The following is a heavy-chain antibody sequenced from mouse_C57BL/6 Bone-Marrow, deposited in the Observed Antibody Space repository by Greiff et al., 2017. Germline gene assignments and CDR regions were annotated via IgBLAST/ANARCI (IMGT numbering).Heavy chain of an antibody. CDR1: GFTFSDAW. CDR2: IRNKANNHAT. D-gene: IGHD6-1*01. CDR3: TPMIQPWYFDV. J-gene: IGHJ1*03. Sequence: EVQLVESGGGLVQPGGSMKLSCAASGFTFSDAWMDWVRQSPEKGLEWVAEIRNKANNHATYYAESVKGRFTISRDDSKSSVYLQMNSVRAEDTGIYYCTPMIQPWYFDVWGTGTTVTVSS. V-gene: IGHV6-6*01.